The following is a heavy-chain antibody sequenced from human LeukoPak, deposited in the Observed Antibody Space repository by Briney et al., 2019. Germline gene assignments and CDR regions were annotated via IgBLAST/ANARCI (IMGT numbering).Heavy chain of an antibody. CDR3: ARKSASGNYPLDY. CDR2: MSADSATT. J-gene: IGHJ4*02. Sequence: GGSLRLSCAASGFNFGSYSMTWVRKAPGKGLEWVSVMSADSATTFYADSVKGRFTISRDNAKNTVFLQMSSLRAEDTALYYCARKSASGNYPLDYWGQGTLVTVSS. V-gene: IGHV3-23*01. D-gene: IGHD3-10*01. CDR1: GFNFGSYS.